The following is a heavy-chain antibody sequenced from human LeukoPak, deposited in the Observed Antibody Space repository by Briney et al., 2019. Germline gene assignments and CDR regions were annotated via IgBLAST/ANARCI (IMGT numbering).Heavy chain of an antibody. J-gene: IGHJ4*02. D-gene: IGHD6-19*01. CDR1: GYSIISDYY. CDR2: IYHSGST. CDR3: ARNSSGHYFDY. Sequence: PPETLSLTCAVSGYSIISDYYWGWIRQPPGKGLEWIGSIYHSGSTHYNPSLKSRVTMSVDTSKNQFSLKLSSVTAADGAVYYCARNSSGHYFDYWGQGTLVTVSS. V-gene: IGHV4-38-2*01.